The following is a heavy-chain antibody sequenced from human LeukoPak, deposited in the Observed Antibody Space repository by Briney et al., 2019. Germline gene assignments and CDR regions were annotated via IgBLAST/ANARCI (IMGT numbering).Heavy chain of an antibody. CDR1: GYTFTSYG. Sequence: GASVKVSCKASGYTFTSYGISWVRQAPGQGLEWMGCISDYSGNTNYAQKLQGRVTMTTDTSTSTAYMELRSLRSDDTAVYYCARVSIPTYYYDSSGYPGYYFDYWGQGTLVTVSS. V-gene: IGHV1-18*01. CDR3: ARVSIPTYYYDSSGYPGYYFDY. CDR2: ISDYSGNT. D-gene: IGHD3-22*01. J-gene: IGHJ4*02.